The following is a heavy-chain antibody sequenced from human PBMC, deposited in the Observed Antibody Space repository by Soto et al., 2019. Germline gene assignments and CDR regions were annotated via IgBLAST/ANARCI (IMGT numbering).Heavy chain of an antibody. Sequence: EVQLLESGGGLVQPGESLRLSCAASGFTFGYYWMHWVRQAPGMGLVWVSRIHSDGSSTTYADSVKGRFTISRDNARNTLYLQMNSLRAEDTAVYYCARGDRGDFDLWGQGTVLTDSS. CDR1: GFTFGYYW. CDR3: ARGDRGDFDL. CDR2: IHSDGSST. V-gene: IGHV3-74*01. D-gene: IGHD7-27*01. J-gene: IGHJ3*01.